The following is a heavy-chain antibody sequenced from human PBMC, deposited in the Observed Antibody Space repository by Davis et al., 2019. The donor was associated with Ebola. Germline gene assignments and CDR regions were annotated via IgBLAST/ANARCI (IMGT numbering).Heavy chain of an antibody. J-gene: IGHJ3*02. Sequence: GESLKISCAASGFTFSSYSMNWVRQAPGKGLEWVSSISSSSSYIYYADSVKGRFTISRDNAKNSLYLQMNSLRAEDTAVYYCAKGNLVVVPAALLDAFDIWGQGTMVTVSS. CDR1: GFTFSSYS. CDR2: ISSSSSYI. CDR3: AKGNLVVVPAALLDAFDI. V-gene: IGHV3-21*04. D-gene: IGHD2-2*02.